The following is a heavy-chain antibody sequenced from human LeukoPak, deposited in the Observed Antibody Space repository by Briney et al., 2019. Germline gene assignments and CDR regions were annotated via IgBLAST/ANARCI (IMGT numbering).Heavy chain of an antibody. CDR1: GGSISSNY. D-gene: IGHD1-26*01. J-gene: IGHJ5*02. V-gene: IGHV4-59*01. CDR2: IHYSGDI. Sequence: SETLSLTCTVSGGSISSNYWSWIRQPPGKGLEWIGNIHYSGDITYNPSLKSRITISLDTSRNQVSLKLSSVTAADTAVYYCARDQAYGREDLFDPWGQGTLVTVSS. CDR3: ARDQAYGREDLFDP.